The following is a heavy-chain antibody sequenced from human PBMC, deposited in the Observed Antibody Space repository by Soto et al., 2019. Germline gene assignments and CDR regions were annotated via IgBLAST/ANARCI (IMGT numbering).Heavy chain of an antibody. CDR2: ISAYNGNT. V-gene: IGHV1-18*01. CDR1: GYTFTSYG. CDR3: ARELSYYDSSGPTIGDFDP. J-gene: IGHJ5*02. Sequence: GASVKVSCKASGYTFTSYGISWVRQATGQRHERMKWISAYNGNTNYAQKLKGRVTMTTDTSTSTAYMELRSLRSDDTAVYYCARELSYYDSSGPTIGDFDPWGQGTLVTVSS. D-gene: IGHD3-22*01.